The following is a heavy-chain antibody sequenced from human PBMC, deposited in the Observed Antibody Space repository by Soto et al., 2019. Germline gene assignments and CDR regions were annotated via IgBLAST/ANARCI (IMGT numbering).Heavy chain of an antibody. D-gene: IGHD3-22*01. CDR1: GGSISSSSYY. CDR2: IYYSGST. V-gene: IGHV4-39*07. CDR3: ARSTTYYYDSSGYFDF. J-gene: IGHJ4*02. Sequence: SETLSLTCTVSGGSISSSSYYWGWIRQPPGKGLEWIGSIYYSGSTYYNPSLKSRVTISVDTSKSQFSLKLSSVTAADTAVYYCARSTTYYYDSSGYFDFWGQGTLVTVSS.